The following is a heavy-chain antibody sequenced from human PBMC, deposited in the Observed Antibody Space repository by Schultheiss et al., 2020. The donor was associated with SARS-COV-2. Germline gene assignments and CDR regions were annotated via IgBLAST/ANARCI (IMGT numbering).Heavy chain of an antibody. CDR3: ARINITMGYCSSDNCHNAFDS. V-gene: IGHV2-70*11. Sequence: SGPTLVKPTQTLTLTCTFSGFSVSTSGMCVSWIRQPPGKALEWLARIDWDDDKYYSTSLKTRLTISKDTSKNQVVLTMTNMDPVDTATYYCARINITMGYCSSDNCHNAFDSWGPGALVTVSS. D-gene: IGHD2-2*01. CDR1: GFSVSTSGMC. CDR2: IDWDDDK. J-gene: IGHJ5*01.